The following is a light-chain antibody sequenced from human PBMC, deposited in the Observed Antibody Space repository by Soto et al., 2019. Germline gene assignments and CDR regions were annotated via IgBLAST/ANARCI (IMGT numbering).Light chain of an antibody. V-gene: IGKV3-20*01. J-gene: IGKJ1*01. CDR1: QSVGIGH. CDR3: QQYGTSWT. CDR2: ATS. Sequence: IVLTQSPGTLSLSPGEGATLSCRTSQSVGIGHLAWYQQRPGQAPRLLIYATSDRATGTPDRFSGSGSGTDFTLTITSLEPEDFAVYYCQQYGTSWTFGQGTKVEI.